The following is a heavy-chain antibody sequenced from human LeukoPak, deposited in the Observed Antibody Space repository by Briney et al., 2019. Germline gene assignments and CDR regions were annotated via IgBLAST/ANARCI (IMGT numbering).Heavy chain of an antibody. J-gene: IGHJ4*02. CDR3: ARRHVEYSSSSDPYYFDY. Sequence: SETLSLTCTVSGGYISSYSWSWIRQPPGKRLEWIGYIYYSGNTNYNPSLKSRVTISVDTSKNQFSLRLTSVTAADTAMYYCARRHVEYSSSSDPYYFDYWGQGTLVTVSS. V-gene: IGHV4-59*01. CDR1: GGYISSYS. CDR2: IYYSGNT. D-gene: IGHD6-6*01.